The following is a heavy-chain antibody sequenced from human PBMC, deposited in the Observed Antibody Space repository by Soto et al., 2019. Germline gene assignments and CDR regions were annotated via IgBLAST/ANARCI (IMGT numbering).Heavy chain of an antibody. V-gene: IGHV1-69*02. CDR3: AMGTVVTPEYYYYYGMDV. CDR1: GGGLSIDT. CDR2: IIPILGIA. D-gene: IGHD2-21*02. Sequence: SVKRSWKAAGGGLSIDTSSWVRQAPGQGLERMGRIIPILGIANYAQKFQGRVTITADKSTSTAYMELSSLRSEDTAVYYCAMGTVVTPEYYYYYGMDVWGQGTTVTVSS. J-gene: IGHJ6*02.